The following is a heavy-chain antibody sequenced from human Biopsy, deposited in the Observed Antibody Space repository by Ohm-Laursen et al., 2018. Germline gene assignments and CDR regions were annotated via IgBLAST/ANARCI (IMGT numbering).Heavy chain of an antibody. V-gene: IGHV4-31*03. D-gene: IGHD5-12*01. CDR2: IFYSANT. J-gene: IGHJ4*02. CDR3: ARLGSGDYFPTFFDF. CDR1: GGSIRGSTYY. Sequence: TPSLTCNVSGGSIRGSTYYWDWIRHHPGKGLEWIGNIFYSANTYYNPSLNSRVTISVDTSKNQFSLKLSSVTAADTAVYYCARLGSGDYFPTFFDFWGQGALVTVSS.